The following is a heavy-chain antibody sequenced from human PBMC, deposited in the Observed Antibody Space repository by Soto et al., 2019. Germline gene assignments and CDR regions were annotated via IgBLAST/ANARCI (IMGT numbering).Heavy chain of an antibody. Sequence: QVHLVQSGVEVKKPGASVKVSCKASGYNLINYGITWVRQAPGQGLEWMGWIRVHKGNTNYAQKFQGRVTMSTDTSTSTAYMELRSLRPDDTAVYYCVRDLDGSGSYYTDYWGPGTLVIVSS. D-gene: IGHD3-10*01. V-gene: IGHV1-18*01. CDR2: IRVHKGNT. J-gene: IGHJ4*02. CDR1: GYNLINYG. CDR3: VRDLDGSGSYYTDY.